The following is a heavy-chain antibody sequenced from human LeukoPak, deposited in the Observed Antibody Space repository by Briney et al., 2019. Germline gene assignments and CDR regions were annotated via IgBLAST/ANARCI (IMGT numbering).Heavy chain of an antibody. CDR1: GGSISSSSYY. J-gene: IGHJ4*02. CDR2: IYYSGST. D-gene: IGHD3-22*01. Sequence: SETLSLTCTVSGGSISSSSYYWGWLRQPPGTGLEWIGSIYYSGSTYYNPSLKSRVTISVDTSKNQFSLKLSSVTAADTAVYYCAGYSYDSSGYYFDYWGQGTLVTVSS. V-gene: IGHV4-39*01. CDR3: AGYSYDSSGYYFDY.